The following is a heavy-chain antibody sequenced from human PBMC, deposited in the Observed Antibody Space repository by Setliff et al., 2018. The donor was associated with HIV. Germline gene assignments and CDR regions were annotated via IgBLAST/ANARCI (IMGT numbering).Heavy chain of an antibody. Sequence: LSLTCTVSGGSISSGSYYWSWIRQPAGKGLEWIGHIYTSGSTNYNPSLKSRVTISVDTSKNQFPLKLSSVTAADTAVYYCARAGSNCTNGVCYGFDYWGQGTLVTVSS. CDR3: ARAGSNCTNGVCYGFDY. CDR1: GGSISSGSYY. CDR2: IYTSGST. V-gene: IGHV4-61*09. J-gene: IGHJ4*02. D-gene: IGHD2-8*01.